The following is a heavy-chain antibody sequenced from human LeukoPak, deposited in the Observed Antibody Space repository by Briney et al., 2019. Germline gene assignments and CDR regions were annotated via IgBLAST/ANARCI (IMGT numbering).Heavy chain of an antibody. J-gene: IGHJ5*02. D-gene: IGHD3-9*01. CDR3: ARGPRRYFDWLLMGPPAHWFDP. CDR2: MNPNSGNT. V-gene: IGHV1-8*01. Sequence: GASVKVSCKASGYTFTSYDINWVRQATGQGLEWMGWMNPNSGNTGYAQKFQGRVTMTRNTSISTAYMELSSLRSEDTAVYYCARGPRRYFDWLLMGPPAHWFDPWGQGTLVTVSS. CDR1: GYTFTSYD.